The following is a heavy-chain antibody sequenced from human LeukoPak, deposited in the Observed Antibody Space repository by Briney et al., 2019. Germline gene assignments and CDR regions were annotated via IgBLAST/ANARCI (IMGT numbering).Heavy chain of an antibody. CDR3: ARESVAGISFDY. V-gene: IGHV3-21*01. D-gene: IGHD6-19*01. Sequence: PGGSLRLSCTASGFTFSVAWMHWVRQAPGKGLEWVSSISSTDSYIYYADSVKGRFTISRDNAKSSLYLQVNSLRAEDTAVYFCARESVAGISFDYWGQGTLVTVSS. CDR1: GFTFSVAW. J-gene: IGHJ4*02. CDR2: ISSTDSYI.